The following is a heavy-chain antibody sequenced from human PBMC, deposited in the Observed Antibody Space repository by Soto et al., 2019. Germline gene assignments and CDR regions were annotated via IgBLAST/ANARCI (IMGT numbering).Heavy chain of an antibody. D-gene: IGHD1-26*01. J-gene: IGHJ1*01. Sequence: QVQLVESGGGVVQPGRSLRLSCAASGFTFSSYGMHWVRQAPGKGLEWVAVISYDGSNKYYADSVKGRFTISRDNSKNTLYLQMNSLRAEDTAAYYCAKTDQRGGSLEHWGQGTLVTVSS. CDR3: AKTDQRGGSLEH. V-gene: IGHV3-30*18. CDR1: GFTFSSYG. CDR2: ISYDGSNK.